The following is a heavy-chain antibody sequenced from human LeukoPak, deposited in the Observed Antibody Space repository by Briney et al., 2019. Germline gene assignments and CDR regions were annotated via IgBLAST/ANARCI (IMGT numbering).Heavy chain of an antibody. Sequence: SETLSLTCTVSGGSISSYYWSWIRQPPGKGLEWIGYIYYSGSTNYNPSLKSRVTISVDTSKNQFSLKLSSVTAADTAVYYCARGYNYYGSAAYMDVWGKGTTVTISS. CDR2: IYYSGST. J-gene: IGHJ6*03. CDR3: ARGYNYYGSAAYMDV. CDR1: GGSISSYY. V-gene: IGHV4-59*01. D-gene: IGHD3-10*01.